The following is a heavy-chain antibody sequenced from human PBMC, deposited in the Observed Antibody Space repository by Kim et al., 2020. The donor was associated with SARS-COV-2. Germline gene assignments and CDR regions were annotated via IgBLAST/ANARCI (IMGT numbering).Heavy chain of an antibody. D-gene: IGHD3-10*01. V-gene: IGHV3-23*01. CDR2: ISGTGGAT. Sequence: GGSLRLSCAASGLTFGSYAIIWVRQAPGQGLEWVSIISGTGGATDYADSVKGRFTISRDNSKNTLYLQMNSLRAEDTAVYYCAKGRELYYYGLGSAFD. CDR3: AKGRELYYYGLGSAFD. CDR1: GLTFGSYA. J-gene: IGHJ4*01.